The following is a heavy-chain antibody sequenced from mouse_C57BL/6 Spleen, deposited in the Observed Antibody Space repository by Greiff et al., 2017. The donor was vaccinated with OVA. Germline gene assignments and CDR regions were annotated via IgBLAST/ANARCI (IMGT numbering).Heavy chain of an antibody. CDR3: ARWGSAAMDY. J-gene: IGHJ4*01. CDR1: GYSFTSYY. Sequence: VQLQQSGPELVKPGASVKISCKASGYSFTSYYIHWVKQRPGQGLEWIGCIYPGSGNTKYNEKFKGKATLTADTSSSTAYMQLSSRTSEDSAVYYCARWGSAAMDYWGQGTSVTVSS. CDR2: IYPGSGNT. V-gene: IGHV1-66*01.